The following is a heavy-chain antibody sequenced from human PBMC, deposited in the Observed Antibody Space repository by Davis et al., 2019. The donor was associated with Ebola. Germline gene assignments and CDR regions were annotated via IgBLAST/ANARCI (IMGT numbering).Heavy chain of an antibody. CDR1: GGSFSGYY. J-gene: IGHJ5*02. CDR3: ARTGDGTYYYDSSGYGWFDP. Sequence: MPSETLSLTFAVYGGSFSGYYWSWIRQPPGKGLEWIGEINHSGSTNYNPSLKSRVTISVDTSKNQFSLKLSSVTAADTAVYYCARTGDGTYYYDSSGYGWFDPWGQGTLVTVSS. CDR2: INHSGST. D-gene: IGHD3-22*01. V-gene: IGHV4-34*01.